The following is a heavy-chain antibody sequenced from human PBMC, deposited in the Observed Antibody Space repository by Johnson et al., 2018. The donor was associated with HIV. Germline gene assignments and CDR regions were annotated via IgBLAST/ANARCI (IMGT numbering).Heavy chain of an antibody. CDR3: TRDTYIHRVTVTESAFDI. Sequence: QVQLVESGGGVVRPGGSLRLSCAAAGFTFDDYGMSWVRQAPGKGLEGVAFIRSDGSNKYYGDSVKGRFTISRDNSKNTLYLQMMSLRTEDTAVYFCTRDTYIHRVTVTESAFDIWGQGTMVTVSS. CDR1: GFTFDDYG. D-gene: IGHD4-11*01. J-gene: IGHJ3*02. V-gene: IGHV3-30*02. CDR2: IRSDGSNK.